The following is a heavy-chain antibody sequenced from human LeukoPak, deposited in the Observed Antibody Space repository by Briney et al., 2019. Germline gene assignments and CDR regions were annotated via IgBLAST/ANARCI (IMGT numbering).Heavy chain of an antibody. CDR3: AKDIGYDFSYYYGMDV. J-gene: IGHJ6*02. D-gene: IGHD3-3*01. Sequence: GGSLRLSCAASGFIFDDYAMHWVRQAPGKGLEWVSGISWNSGSIGYADSVKGRFTISRDNAKNSLYLQMNSLRAEDTALYYCAKDIGYDFSYYYGMDVWGQGTTVTVSS. CDR1: GFIFDDYA. V-gene: IGHV3-9*01. CDR2: ISWNSGSI.